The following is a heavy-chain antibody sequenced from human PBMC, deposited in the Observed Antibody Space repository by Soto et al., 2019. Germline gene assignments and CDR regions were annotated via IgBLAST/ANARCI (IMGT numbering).Heavy chain of an antibody. Sequence: PSETLSLTCTVSGGSISSYYWSWIRQPPGKGLEWIGYIYYSGSTNYNPSLKSRVTISVDTSKNQFSLKLSSVTAADTAVYYCARAHLVVVVAATKTSNWFDPWGQGTLVTVSS. CDR2: IYYSGST. CDR1: GGSISSYY. CDR3: ARAHLVVVVAATKTSNWFDP. V-gene: IGHV4-59*08. D-gene: IGHD2-15*01. J-gene: IGHJ5*02.